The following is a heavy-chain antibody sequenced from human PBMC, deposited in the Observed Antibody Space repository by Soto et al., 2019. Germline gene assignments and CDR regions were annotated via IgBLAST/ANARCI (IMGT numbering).Heavy chain of an antibody. CDR2: IIPILGIA. D-gene: IGHD3-22*01. CDR1: GGTFSSYT. J-gene: IGHJ3*02. V-gene: IGHV1-69*08. Sequence: QVQLVQSGAEVKKPGSSVKVSCKASGGTFSSYTISWVRQAPGQGLEWMGRIIPILGIANYAQKFQGRVTITADKSPSTAYMELSSLRSEDTAVYYCARDYYDSSGQSHDAFDIWGQGTMVTVSS. CDR3: ARDYYDSSGQSHDAFDI.